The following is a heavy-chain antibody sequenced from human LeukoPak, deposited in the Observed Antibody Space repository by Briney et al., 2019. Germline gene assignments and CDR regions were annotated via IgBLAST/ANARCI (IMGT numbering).Heavy chain of an antibody. CDR1: GFTFSNYG. Sequence: GRSLRLSCAASGFTFSNYGMHWVRQAPGKGLEWVALISYDGSKKYYLDSVKGRFTISRGNSKNTLYLQMNSLRAEDTAMYYCAKESRILVWLGELLNWGQGTLVTVSS. J-gene: IGHJ4*02. V-gene: IGHV3-30*18. D-gene: IGHD3-10*01. CDR3: AKESRILVWLGELLN. CDR2: ISYDGSKK.